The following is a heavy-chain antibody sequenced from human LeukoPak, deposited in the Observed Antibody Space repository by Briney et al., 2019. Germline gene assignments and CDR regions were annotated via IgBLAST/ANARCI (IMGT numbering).Heavy chain of an antibody. V-gene: IGHV4-59*01. CDR2: IHYSGST. Sequence: SETLSLTCSVSGGSIGSYYWSWIRQPPGKGLEWIGYIHYSGSTNYNPSLKSRVTISVDTSKNQFSLKLSSVTAADTAVYYCARDDSTGLEGVWGQGTLVTVSS. J-gene: IGHJ4*02. D-gene: IGHD3-22*01. CDR1: GGSIGSYY. CDR3: ARDDSTGLEGV.